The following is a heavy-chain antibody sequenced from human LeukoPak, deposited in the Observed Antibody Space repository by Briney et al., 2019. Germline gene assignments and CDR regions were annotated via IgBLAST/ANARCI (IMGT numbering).Heavy chain of an antibody. CDR1: GGSFSGYY. CDR2: INHSGST. J-gene: IGHJ4*02. D-gene: IGHD3-22*01. V-gene: IGHV4-34*01. CDR3: ARDRKYYYDSSGYYIDY. Sequence: PSETLSLTCAVYGGSFSGYYWSWIRQPPGKGLEWLGEINHSGSTNYNPSLKSRVTISVDTSKNQFSLKLSSVTAADTAVYYCARDRKYYYDSSGYYIDYWGQGTLVTVPS.